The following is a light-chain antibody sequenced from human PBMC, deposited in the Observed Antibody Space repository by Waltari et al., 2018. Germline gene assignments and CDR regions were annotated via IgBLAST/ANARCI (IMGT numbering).Light chain of an antibody. Sequence: SYELTQPPSVSVSPGQTARITCSGDALPKQYVHWYQQKPGQAPVMLIYKDYERPSGNPDRFSGSSSVTTVTLAISEVQAEDEADYYCQSADTTSVMVGRGTMVTVL. V-gene: IGLV3-25*03. CDR1: ALPKQY. J-gene: IGLJ2*01. CDR3: QSADTTSVM. CDR2: KDY.